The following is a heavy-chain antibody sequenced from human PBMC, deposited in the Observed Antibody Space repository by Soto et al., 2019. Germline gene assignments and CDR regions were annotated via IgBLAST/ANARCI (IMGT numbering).Heavy chain of an antibody. Sequence: GSLRLSCAASGFTFSSYGMHWVRQAPGKGLEWVAVISYDGSNKYYADSVKGRFTISRDNSKNTLYLQMNSLRAEDTAVYYCAKTGESRSSGWYRNYYYGMDVWGQGTTVTVSS. V-gene: IGHV3-30*18. CDR3: AKTGESRSSGWYRNYYYGMDV. CDR1: GFTFSSYG. D-gene: IGHD6-19*01. J-gene: IGHJ6*02. CDR2: ISYDGSNK.